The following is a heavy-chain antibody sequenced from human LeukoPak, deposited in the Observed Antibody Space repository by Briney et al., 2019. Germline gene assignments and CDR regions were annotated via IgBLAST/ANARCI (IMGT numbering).Heavy chain of an antibody. CDR2: ISSSGRTI. V-gene: IGHV3-48*03. Sequence: GGSLRLSCAASGFSFSSYEMNWVRQAPGKGLEWVSYISSSGRTIYYADSVKDRFTISRDNAKNSLYLQMNSLRAEDTAVYYCARGAAGYAGASSFDYWGQGTLVTVSS. CDR3: ARGAAGYAGASSFDY. CDR1: GFSFSSYE. J-gene: IGHJ4*02. D-gene: IGHD1-26*01.